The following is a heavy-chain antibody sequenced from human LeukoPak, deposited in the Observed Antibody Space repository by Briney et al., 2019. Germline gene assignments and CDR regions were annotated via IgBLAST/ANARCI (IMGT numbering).Heavy chain of an antibody. CDR2: ISSDGSTT. CDR1: GFTLSSYW. CDR3: ARATTGGYFDY. V-gene: IGHV3-74*01. J-gene: IGHJ4*02. Sequence: GGSLRLSCAASGFTLSSYWMHWVRQAPGKGLVWVSRISSDGSTTTYADSVKGRFTISRDNSKNTLYLQMNSLRAEDPAVYYCARATTGGYFDYWGQGTLVTVSS. D-gene: IGHD1-1*01.